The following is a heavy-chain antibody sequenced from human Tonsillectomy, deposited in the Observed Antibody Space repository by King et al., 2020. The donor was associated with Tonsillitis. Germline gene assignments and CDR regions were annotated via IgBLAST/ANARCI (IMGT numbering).Heavy chain of an antibody. J-gene: IGHJ4*02. D-gene: IGHD2-21*02. CDR3: ARTPGGDSDY. CDR2: ISHSSSAI. V-gene: IGHV3-11*01. Sequence: QLVQSGGGLVKPGGSLRLSCAASGFTFSDYYMNWIRQAPGKGLECISYISHSSSAIYYADSAKGRFTISRDNAKNSLYLQMNSLRAEDTAVYYCARTPGGDSDYWGQGTLVNVFS. CDR1: GFTFSDYY.